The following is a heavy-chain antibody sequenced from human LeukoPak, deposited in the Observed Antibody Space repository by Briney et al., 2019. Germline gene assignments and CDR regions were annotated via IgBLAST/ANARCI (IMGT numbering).Heavy chain of an antibody. D-gene: IGHD4-17*01. CDR1: GITFTNHV. Sequence: GGSLRLSCEASGITFTNHVLHWVRQAPGKGLEWVAVISYDGSNKYYADSVKGRFTISRDNSKNTLYLQMNSLRAEDTAVYYCAKVTVTRSFDYWGQGTLVTVSS. CDR2: ISYDGSNK. J-gene: IGHJ4*02. CDR3: AKVTVTRSFDY. V-gene: IGHV3-30*18.